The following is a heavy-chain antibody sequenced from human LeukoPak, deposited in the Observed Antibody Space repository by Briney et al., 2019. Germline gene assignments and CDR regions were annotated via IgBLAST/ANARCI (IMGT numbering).Heavy chain of an antibody. D-gene: IGHD5-18*01. J-gene: IGHJ4*02. CDR2: IYYSGST. V-gene: IGHV4-39*01. CDR1: GGSISSTSHY. CDR3: ARRPRGYTYGYYFDY. Sequence: SETLSLTCTVSGGSISSTSHYWGWIRQPPGKGLEWIGSIYYSGSTYYNPSLKSRVTISVDTSKNQFSLKLSSVTAADTAVYYCARRPRGYTYGYYFDYWGQGTLVTVSS.